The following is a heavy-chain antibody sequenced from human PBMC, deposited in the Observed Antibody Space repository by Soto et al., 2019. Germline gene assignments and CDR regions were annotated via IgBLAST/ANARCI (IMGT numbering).Heavy chain of an antibody. Sequence: EVQLVESGGGLVQPGGSLRLSCAASGFTLSDYSMHWVRQAAGKGLEYVSAISYKGDTTYYANSVKGRFTISRDNSKNTPYLQMGSLRAEDMAVYYCARVSGLGQAAFDIWGQGTMVTVSS. CDR3: ARVSGLGQAAFDI. CDR1: GFTLSDYS. J-gene: IGHJ3*02. CDR2: ISYKGDTT. D-gene: IGHD1-1*01. V-gene: IGHV3-64*01.